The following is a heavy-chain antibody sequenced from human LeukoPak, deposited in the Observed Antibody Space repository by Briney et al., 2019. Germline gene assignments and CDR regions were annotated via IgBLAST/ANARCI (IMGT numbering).Heavy chain of an antibody. CDR1: GLSVSSNY. Sequence: GGSLRLSCAASGLSVSSNYMSCARQAPGKGLEWVALIYSSGETYYTDSVKGRSTISRNNSSNTLHLQMDSLTAEDTAIYYCARDFSAVGSIFDYWGQGTLVTVSS. D-gene: IGHD3-10*01. V-gene: IGHV3-66*01. CDR2: IYSSGET. CDR3: ARDFSAVGSIFDY. J-gene: IGHJ4*02.